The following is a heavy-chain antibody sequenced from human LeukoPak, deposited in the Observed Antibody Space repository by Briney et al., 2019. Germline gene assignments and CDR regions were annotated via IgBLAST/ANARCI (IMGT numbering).Heavy chain of an antibody. CDR1: GFTFSSYW. CDR2: IEQDGSEK. J-gene: IGHJ4*02. V-gene: IGHV3-7*03. CDR3: ASGLELDY. Sequence: RTGGSLRLSCAASGFTFSSYWMRWVRQAPGKGLEWVANIEQDGSEKNYVDSVKGRFTISRDNAKNSLYLQMNSLRAEDTAVYYCASGLELDYWGQGTLVTVSS.